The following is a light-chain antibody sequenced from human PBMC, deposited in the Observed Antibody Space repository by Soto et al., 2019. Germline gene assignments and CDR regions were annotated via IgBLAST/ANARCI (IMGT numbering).Light chain of an antibody. Sequence: EVVLTQSPGTLSLSPGEGASLSCRASQTVTNDYIAWYQQRPGQAPRLLIYGASSRATGIPDRSSGSGSGTDFTLTISRLEPEDFAVYYCQLYGRSRRATFGQGTRLEIK. V-gene: IGKV3-20*01. CDR3: QLYGRSRRAT. CDR1: QTVTNDY. J-gene: IGKJ5*01. CDR2: GAS.